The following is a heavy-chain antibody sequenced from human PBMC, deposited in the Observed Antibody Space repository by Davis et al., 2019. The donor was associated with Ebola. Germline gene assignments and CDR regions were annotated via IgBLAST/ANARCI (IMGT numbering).Heavy chain of an antibody. V-gene: IGHV1-18*01. CDR3: GRLYTGTSFGFEGFDS. J-gene: IGHJ4*02. D-gene: IGHD3-10*01. CDR2: ISAYNGNT. CDR1: GFIVSDKY. Sequence: GESLKISCAASGFIVSDKYMSWVRQAPGQGLEWMGWISAYNGNTNYAQKFQGSVTMTTDTSTSTAYMEPRRLKSDDTAVYYCGRLYTGTSFGFEGFDSWGQGTLVTVSS.